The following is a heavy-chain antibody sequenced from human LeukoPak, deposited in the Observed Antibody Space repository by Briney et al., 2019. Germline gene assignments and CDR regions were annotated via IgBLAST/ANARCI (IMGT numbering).Heavy chain of an antibody. V-gene: IGHV3-53*01. CDR1: GFTVSSNY. J-gene: IGHJ3*02. CDR3: ASRDYYDSSGYNDAFDI. D-gene: IGHD3-22*01. CDR2: IYSGGST. Sequence: PGGSLRLSCAASGFTVSSNYMSWVRQAPGKGLEWVSVIYSGGSTYYADSVKDRFTISRDNSKNTLYLQMNSLRAEDTAVYYCASRDYYDSSGYNDAFDIWGQGTMVTVSS.